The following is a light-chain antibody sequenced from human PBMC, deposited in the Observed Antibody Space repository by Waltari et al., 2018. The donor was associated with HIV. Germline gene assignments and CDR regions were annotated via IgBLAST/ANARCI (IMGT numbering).Light chain of an antibody. CDR1: QSISSW. CDR3: QQYNNYSYT. Sequence: DIQMTQSPSTLSASVGYRVTITSRASQSISSWLAWYQQKPGKAPKLLIYKASSLESGVPSRFSGSGSGTEFTLTISSLQPDDFATYYCQQYNNYSYTFGQGTKLEIK. CDR2: KAS. J-gene: IGKJ2*01. V-gene: IGKV1-5*03.